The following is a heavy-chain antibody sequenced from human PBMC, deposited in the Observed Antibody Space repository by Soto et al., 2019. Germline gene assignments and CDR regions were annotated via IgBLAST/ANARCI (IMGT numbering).Heavy chain of an antibody. J-gene: IGHJ4*02. CDR2: ISSSTSHT. CDR1: GFTFSDYY. V-gene: IGHV3-11*05. D-gene: IGHD6-13*01. CDR3: ARGRGAAADYFDV. Sequence: GGSLRLSCAVSGFTFSDYYMTWIRQAPGKGLEWVSYISSSTSHTNYADSVKGRFTTSRDNAKNSLFLQMNSLRAEDTAVYYCARGRGAAADYFDVWGQGTLVTVSS.